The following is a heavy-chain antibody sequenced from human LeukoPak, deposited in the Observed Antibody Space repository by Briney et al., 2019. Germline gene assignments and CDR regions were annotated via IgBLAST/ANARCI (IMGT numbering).Heavy chain of an antibody. V-gene: IGHV1-69*13. CDR1: GGTFSSYA. CDR3: ARGGLVIAAAAMRPYDAFDI. J-gene: IGHJ3*02. D-gene: IGHD6-13*01. Sequence: ASVNVSCKAYGGTFSSYAIIWVRQAPGQGLEWMGGIIPIFGTANYAQKFQGRVTITADESTCTDYMEASSLRYEDTAVSYCARGGLVIAAAAMRPYDAFDIWGQGTMVTVSS. CDR2: IIPIFGTA.